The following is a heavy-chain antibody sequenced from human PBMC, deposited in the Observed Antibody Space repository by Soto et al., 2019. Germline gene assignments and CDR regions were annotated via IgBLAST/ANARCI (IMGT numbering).Heavy chain of an antibody. CDR2: INSDGSST. CDR1: GFTFSSYW. CDR3: EREEGRGCPGDY. Sequence: GGSLRLSCAASGFTFSSYWMHWVRQAPGKGLVWVSRINSDGSSTSYADSVKGRFTISRDNAKNTLYLQMNSLRAEDTAVYYYEREEGRGCPGDYWGQETLVTVSS. J-gene: IGHJ4*02. D-gene: IGHD6-19*01. V-gene: IGHV3-74*01.